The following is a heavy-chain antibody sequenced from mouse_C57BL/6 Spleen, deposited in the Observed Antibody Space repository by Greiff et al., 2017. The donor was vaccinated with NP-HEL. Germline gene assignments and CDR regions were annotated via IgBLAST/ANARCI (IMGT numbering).Heavy chain of an antibody. Sequence: EVKVVESGGGLVKPGGSLKLSCAASGFTFSSYAMSWVRQTPEKRLEWVATISDGGSYTYYPDNVKGRFTISRDNAKNNLYLQMSHLKSEDTAMYYCARDSDHQGFAYWGQGTLVTVSA. J-gene: IGHJ3*01. CDR2: ISDGGSYT. V-gene: IGHV5-4*01. CDR3: ARDSDHQGFAY. CDR1: GFTFSSYA.